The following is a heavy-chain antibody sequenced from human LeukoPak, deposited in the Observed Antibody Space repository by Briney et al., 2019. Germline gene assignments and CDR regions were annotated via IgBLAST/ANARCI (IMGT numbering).Heavy chain of an antibody. CDR2: ISYDGSNE. CDR3: ARKFLTGRLIDY. CDR1: GFTVSNYG. Sequence: GGSLRLSCAASGFTVSNYGMHWVRQAPGKGLEWVAVISYDGSNEYYADSVKGRFAISRDTSKNTLYLQMNGLRAEDTALYYCARKFLTGRLIDYWGQGTLVTVSS. V-gene: IGHV3-30*03. D-gene: IGHD7-27*01. J-gene: IGHJ4*02.